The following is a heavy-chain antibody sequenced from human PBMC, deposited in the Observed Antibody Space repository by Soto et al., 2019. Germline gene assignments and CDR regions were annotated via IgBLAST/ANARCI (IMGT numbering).Heavy chain of an antibody. CDR1: GGTFSSYT. V-gene: IGHV1-69*02. D-gene: IGHD5-12*01. J-gene: IGHJ4*02. Sequence: ASVKVSCKASGGTFSSYTISWVRQAPGQGLEWMGRIIPILGIANYAQKFQGRVTITADKSTSTAYMELSSLRSEDTAVYYCARAPREWLRFSTTTRTYYFDYWGQGTLVTVSS. CDR2: IIPILGIA. CDR3: ARAPREWLRFSTTTRTYYFDY.